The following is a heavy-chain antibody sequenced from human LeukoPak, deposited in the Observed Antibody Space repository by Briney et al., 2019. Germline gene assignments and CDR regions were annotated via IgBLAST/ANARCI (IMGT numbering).Heavy chain of an antibody. J-gene: IGHJ4*02. CDR1: GGSFSGYY. D-gene: IGHD4-17*01. V-gene: IGHV4-34*01. CDR3: ARGGDYGDYSLDY. CDR2: INHSGRT. Sequence: PSETLSLTCAVYGGSFSGYYWSWIRQPPGKGLEWIGEINHSGRTNYNPSLKSRVTISVDTSKNQFSLKLSSVTAADTAVYYCARGGDYGDYSLDYWGQGTLVTVSS.